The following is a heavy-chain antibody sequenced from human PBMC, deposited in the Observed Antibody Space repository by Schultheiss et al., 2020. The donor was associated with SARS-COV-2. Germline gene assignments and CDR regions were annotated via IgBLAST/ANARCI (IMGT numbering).Heavy chain of an antibody. CDR1: GGSISSGGYY. V-gene: IGHV4-31*03. J-gene: IGHJ6*02. CDR2: IYYSGST. CDR3: ARRTANHIWPYYYYGMDV. D-gene: IGHD1-14*01. Sequence: SETLSLTCTVSGGSISSGGYYWSWIRQHPGKGLEWIRYIYYSGSTYYNPSLKSRVTISVDTSKNQFSLKLSSVTAADTAVYYCARRTANHIWPYYYYGMDVWGQGTTVTSP.